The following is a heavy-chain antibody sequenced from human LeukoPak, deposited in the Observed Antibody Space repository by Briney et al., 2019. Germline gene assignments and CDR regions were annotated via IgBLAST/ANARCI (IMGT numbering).Heavy chain of an antibody. CDR2: ISGSGDDT. CDR3: VKEAQQESYDAFHI. V-gene: IGHV3-23*01. D-gene: IGHD5-18*01. Sequence: GGSLRLSCATSGFSFKGYAMSWVRQAPGKGLQWVSSISGSGDDTHYTDSVKGRFTISRENAKDTLYLQLSSLRVEDTAVYYCVKEAQQESYDAFHIWGQGTMVTVSP. J-gene: IGHJ3*02. CDR1: GFSFKGYA.